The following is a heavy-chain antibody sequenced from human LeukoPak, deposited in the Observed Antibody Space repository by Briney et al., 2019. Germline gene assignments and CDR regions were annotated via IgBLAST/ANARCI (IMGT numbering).Heavy chain of an antibody. D-gene: IGHD3-22*01. J-gene: IGHJ3*01. CDR2: IKSKGDGETR. Sequence: PGGSLRLSCAASGFSISVAWMSWVRQAPGKGLEWVGRIKSKGDGETRDYAAPVKDRFIISRDDSKNMLYLQMNSLKTEDTAIYYCAAVGEWLSNAFNLWGQGTIVTVSA. CDR3: AAVGEWLSNAFNL. CDR1: GFSISVAW. V-gene: IGHV3-15*01.